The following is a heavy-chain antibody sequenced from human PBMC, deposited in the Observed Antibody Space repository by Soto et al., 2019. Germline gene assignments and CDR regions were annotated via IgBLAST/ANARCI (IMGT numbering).Heavy chain of an antibody. D-gene: IGHD6-13*01. CDR1: GFTFSSYG. V-gene: IGHV3-33*01. J-gene: IGHJ6*02. CDR2: IWYDGSNK. CDR3: ARVVSSSWLPYYYYGMDV. Sequence: HPGGSLRLSCAASGFTFSSYGMHWVRQAPGKGLEWVAVIWYDGSNKYYADSVKGRFTISRDNSKNTLYLQMNSLRAEDTAVYYCARVVSSSWLPYYYYGMDVWGQGTTVTVSS.